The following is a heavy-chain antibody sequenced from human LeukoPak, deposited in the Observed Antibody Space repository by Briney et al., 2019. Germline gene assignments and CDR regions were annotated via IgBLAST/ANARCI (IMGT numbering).Heavy chain of an antibody. J-gene: IGHJ3*01. CDR2: INNDGTDT. Sequence: GGSLRLSCAASGFTFRSFWIHWVRQAPGKGLVWVGRINNDGTDTIYADSVKGRFTVSSDNAKNTLYLQMNSLRVEDTAVYFCARGGFSHGFDVWGQGTEVTVSS. CDR3: ARGGFSHGFDV. D-gene: IGHD5-12*01. V-gene: IGHV3-74*01. CDR1: GFTFRSFW.